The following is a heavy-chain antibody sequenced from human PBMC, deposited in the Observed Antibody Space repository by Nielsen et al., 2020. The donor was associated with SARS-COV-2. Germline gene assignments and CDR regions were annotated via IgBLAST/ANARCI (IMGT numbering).Heavy chain of an antibody. Sequence: ASVKVSCKASGYTFINYGIICVRQAPGQGLEWMGWIRAYNGNTNYAQKFQGRVTMTRNTSIRTAYMELSSLRSEDTAVYYCARGQYYDFWSGHHYGMDVWGQGTTVTVSS. V-gene: IGHV1-8*01. D-gene: IGHD3-3*01. CDR3: ARGQYYDFWSGHHYGMDV. CDR2: IRAYNGNT. CDR1: GYTFINYG. J-gene: IGHJ6*02.